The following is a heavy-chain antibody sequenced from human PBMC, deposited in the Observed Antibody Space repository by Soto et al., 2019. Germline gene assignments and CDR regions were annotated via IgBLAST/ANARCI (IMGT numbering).Heavy chain of an antibody. CDR2: INAGNGNT. D-gene: IGHD2-2*01. CDR3: ARAVGEGCSSTSCHPYFDY. J-gene: IGHJ4*02. V-gene: IGHV1-3*01. CDR1: GYTFTSYA. Sequence: QVQLVQSGAEVKKPGASVKVSCKASGYTFTSYAMHWVRQAPGQRLEWMGWINAGNGNTKYSQKFQGRVTITRDTSASTAYKELSSLRSEDTAVYYCARAVGEGCSSTSCHPYFDYWGQGTLVTVSS.